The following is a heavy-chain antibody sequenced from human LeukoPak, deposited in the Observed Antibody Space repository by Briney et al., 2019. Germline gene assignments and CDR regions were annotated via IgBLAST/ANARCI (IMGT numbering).Heavy chain of an antibody. CDR1: GGSISSSSYY. J-gene: IGHJ4*02. CDR3: ARLGDVVVVAATQYYFDF. Sequence: SETLSLTCIVSGGSISSSSYYWGWIRPPPGKGLECIGTIYYTGSAYYNPSPKSRVTISVDTSKNQLSLKLSSVTAADTAVYYCARLGDVVVVAATQYYFDFWGQGTLVTVSS. V-gene: IGHV4-39*01. D-gene: IGHD2-15*01. CDR2: IYYTGSA.